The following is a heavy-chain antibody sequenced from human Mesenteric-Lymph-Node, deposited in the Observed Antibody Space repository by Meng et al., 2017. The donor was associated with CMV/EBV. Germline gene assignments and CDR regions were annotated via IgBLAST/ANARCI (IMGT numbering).Heavy chain of an antibody. D-gene: IGHD3-22*01. J-gene: IGHJ3*02. CDR1: GGTFSSYA. V-gene: IGHV1-69*04. Sequence: CKASGGTFSSYAISWVRPAAGQGLEWMGRIIPILGIANYAQKFQGRVTITADKSTSTAYMELSSLRSEDTAVYYCAVQDDSSGGDIWGQGTMVTVSS. CDR3: AVQDDSSGGDI. CDR2: IIPILGIA.